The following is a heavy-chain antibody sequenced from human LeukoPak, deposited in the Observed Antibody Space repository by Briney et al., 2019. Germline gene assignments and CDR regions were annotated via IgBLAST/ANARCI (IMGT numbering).Heavy chain of an antibody. J-gene: IGHJ4*02. D-gene: IGHD5-18*01. V-gene: IGHV4-59*01. CDR2: IYYNGDT. CDR3: ARVLRAASWRSYDY. Sequence: SETLSLTCTVSGSSISNYYWSWIRQPPGKGLEWIGYIYYNGDTNYNPSLKSRVIISIDTSSNQFSLRLNSMTAADTAVYYCARVLRAASWRSYDYWGQGSLVTVSS. CDR1: GSSISNYY.